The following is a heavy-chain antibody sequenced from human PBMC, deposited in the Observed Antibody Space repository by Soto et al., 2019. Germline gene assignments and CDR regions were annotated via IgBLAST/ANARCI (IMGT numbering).Heavy chain of an antibody. Sequence: QVQLVQSGAEVKKPGASVKVSCKASGYTFTSYYMHWVRQATGQGLEWMGIINPSGGSTRYAQKFQGRVTMTRDTSTSTVYMELSSLRSEYTAVYYCARGLIYDSSGYYFDYWGQGTLVTVSS. CDR2: INPSGGST. CDR3: ARGLIYDSSGYYFDY. D-gene: IGHD3-22*01. V-gene: IGHV1-46*01. J-gene: IGHJ4*02. CDR1: GYTFTSYY.